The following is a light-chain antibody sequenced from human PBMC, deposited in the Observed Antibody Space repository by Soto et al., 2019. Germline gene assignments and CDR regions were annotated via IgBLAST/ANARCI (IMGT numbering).Light chain of an antibody. J-gene: IGKJ1*01. CDR1: QSVLYSSNNKNY. CDR2: WAS. CDR3: QQYYSTPPRT. V-gene: IGKV4-1*01. Sequence: DIVMTQSPDSLAVSLSERSTINCKSSQSVLYSSNNKNYLAWYQQKPGQPPKLLIYWASTRESGVPDRFSGSGSGTDFTLTISSLQAEDVAVYYCQQYYSTPPRTFGQGTKVDIK.